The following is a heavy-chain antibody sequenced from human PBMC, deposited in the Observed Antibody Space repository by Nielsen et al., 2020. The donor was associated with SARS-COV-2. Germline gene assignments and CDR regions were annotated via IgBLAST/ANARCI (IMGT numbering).Heavy chain of an antibody. Sequence: ASVKVSCKASGYTFTSYGISWVRQAPGQGLEWMGWISAYNGNTNYAQKLQGRVTMTTDTSTSTAYMELRSLRSDDTAVYYCARYVLLWLGQLLDAERWFAPWCQGTLLTVAS. V-gene: IGHV1-18*01. D-gene: IGHD3-10*01. CDR2: ISAYNGNT. CDR1: GYTFTSYG. CDR3: ARYVLLWLGQLLDAERWFAP. J-gene: IGHJ5*02.